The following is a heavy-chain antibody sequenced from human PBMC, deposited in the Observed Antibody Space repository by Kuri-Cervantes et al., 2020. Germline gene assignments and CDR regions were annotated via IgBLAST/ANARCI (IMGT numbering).Heavy chain of an antibody. J-gene: IGHJ6*03. D-gene: IGHD6-6*01. CDR3: ARERSSSSSRQTSYYYYYMDV. Sequence: GGSLRLSCAASGFTFSSYWITWVRQAPGKGLEWVAVIWYDGSNKYYADSVKGRFTISRDNSKNTLYLQMNSLRAEDTAVYYCARERSSSSSRQTSYYYYYMDVWGKGTTVTVSS. CDR2: IWYDGSNK. CDR1: GFTFSSYW. V-gene: IGHV3-33*08.